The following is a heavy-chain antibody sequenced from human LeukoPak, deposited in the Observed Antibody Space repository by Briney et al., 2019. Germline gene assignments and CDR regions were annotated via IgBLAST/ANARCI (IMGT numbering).Heavy chain of an antibody. CDR1: GGTFSSYA. CDR3: ARGLRRGWELYWFDP. V-gene: IGHV1-69*05. Sequence: GASVKVSCKASGGTFSSYAISWVRQAPGQGLEWMGGIIPIFGTANYAQKFQGRVTITTDESTSTAYMELSSLRSEDTAVYYCARGLRRGWELYWFDPWGQGTLVTVSS. D-gene: IGHD1-26*01. J-gene: IGHJ5*02. CDR2: IIPIFGTA.